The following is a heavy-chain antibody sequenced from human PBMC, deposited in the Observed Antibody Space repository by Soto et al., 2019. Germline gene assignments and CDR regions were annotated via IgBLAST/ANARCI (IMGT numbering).Heavy chain of an antibody. Sequence: QVQLQQWGAGLLKPSETLSLTCAVYGGSFSGYYWSWIRQPPGKGLEWIGEINHSGSTNYNPSLKSRVTISVDTSKNQFSLKLSSATAADTAVYYCARGLRNAFDIWGQGTMVTVSS. CDR2: INHSGST. J-gene: IGHJ3*02. D-gene: IGHD5-12*01. CDR1: GGSFSGYY. CDR3: ARGLRNAFDI. V-gene: IGHV4-34*01.